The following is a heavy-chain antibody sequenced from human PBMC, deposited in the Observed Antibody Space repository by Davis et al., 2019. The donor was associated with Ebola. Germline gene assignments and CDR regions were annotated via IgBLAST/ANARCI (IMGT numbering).Heavy chain of an antibody. V-gene: IGHV1-46*01. D-gene: IGHD4-17*01. Sequence: AASVKVSCKASGYTFTSYYMHWVRQAPGQGLEWMGIINPSGGSTSYAQKFQGWVTMTRDTSISTAYMELSRLRSDDTAVYYCARDLGTVTTSWFDPWGQGTLVTVSS. CDR3: ARDLGTVTTSWFDP. J-gene: IGHJ5*02. CDR2: INPSGGST. CDR1: GYTFTSYY.